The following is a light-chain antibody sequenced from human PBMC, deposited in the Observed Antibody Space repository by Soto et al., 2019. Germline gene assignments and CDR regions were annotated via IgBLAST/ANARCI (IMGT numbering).Light chain of an antibody. CDR3: QHYNDYSWT. V-gene: IGKV1-5*03. Sequence: DIHMTQSRSTLSASVGDRVTITCGASQSISSWLAWYQQKPGRAPNLLIYGTSSLESGVPSRFSGSGSGTEFTLTISSLQPDDFATYYCQHYNDYSWTFGQGTKVEIK. CDR1: QSISSW. CDR2: GTS. J-gene: IGKJ1*01.